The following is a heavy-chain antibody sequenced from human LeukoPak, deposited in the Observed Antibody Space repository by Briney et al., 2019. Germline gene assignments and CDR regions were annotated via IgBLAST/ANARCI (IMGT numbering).Heavy chain of an antibody. Sequence: SVKVSCKASGGTFSSYAISWVRQAPGQGLEWMGGIIPIFGTANYAQKFQGRVTITADESTSTAYMELSSLRSEDTAVYYCAREVTATSVWYFDLWGRGTLVTVSS. D-gene: IGHD5-18*01. CDR3: AREVTATSVWYFDL. J-gene: IGHJ2*01. CDR1: GGTFSSYA. CDR2: IIPIFGTA. V-gene: IGHV1-69*13.